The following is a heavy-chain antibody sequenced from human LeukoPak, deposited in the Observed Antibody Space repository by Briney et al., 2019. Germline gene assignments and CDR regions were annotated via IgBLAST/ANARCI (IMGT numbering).Heavy chain of an antibody. V-gene: IGHV3-7*01. J-gene: IGHJ4*02. Sequence: GGSLRLSCAASGFTFSHYYMSWVRQAPGKGLEWVANIKQDGSEQFYLDSVKGRFTISRDNAKNALYLQMHSLRVDDTAVYYCATRGGDSEVDYWGQGTLVTVSS. CDR1: GFTFSHYY. CDR2: IKQDGSEQ. CDR3: ATRGGDSEVDY. D-gene: IGHD4-17*01.